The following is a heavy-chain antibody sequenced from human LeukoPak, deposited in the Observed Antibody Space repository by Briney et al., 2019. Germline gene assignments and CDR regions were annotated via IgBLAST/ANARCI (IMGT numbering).Heavy chain of an antibody. CDR1: GFSFSDYQ. D-gene: IGHD3-10*01. CDR2: ISNSASTM. J-gene: IGHJ4*02. CDR3: ARVDWFGEPTPAY. V-gene: IGHV3-48*03. Sequence: GGSLRLSCAASGFSFSDYQMNWVRQAPGKGLEWVSYISNSASTMYYADSVQGRFTISRDNAKNPLYLEMNSLRADDTAVYYCARVDWFGEPTPAYWGQGTLVTISS.